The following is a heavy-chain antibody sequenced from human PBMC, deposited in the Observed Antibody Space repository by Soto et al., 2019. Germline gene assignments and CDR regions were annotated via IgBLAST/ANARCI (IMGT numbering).Heavy chain of an antibody. J-gene: IGHJ6*02. CDR2: IISGGSRV. CDR1: GFMFSHDW. Sequence: TGGSLRLSCAASGFMFSHDWMNWVRQGPGKGLEWIARIISGGSRVTYADSVEGRFTITRDNAKNMLFLEMHSLTVGDTAVYYCARERTSKGGLDVWGQGTTVTVSS. V-gene: IGHV3-74*01. CDR3: ARERTSKGGLDV.